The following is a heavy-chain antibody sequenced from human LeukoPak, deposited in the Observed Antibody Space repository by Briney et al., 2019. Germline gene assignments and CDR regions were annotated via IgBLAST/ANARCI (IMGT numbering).Heavy chain of an antibody. CDR1: GFTFSSYG. D-gene: IGHD4-11*01. CDR2: ITYDGSSK. J-gene: IGHJ4*02. CDR3: ARLATVTTFSAAVC. Sequence: GRSLRLSCAASGFTFSSYGMHWVRQAPGKGLEWVAVITYDGSSKYYADSVKGRFTISRDNSKNTLYLQMNSLRAEDTAVYSCARLATVTTFSAAVCWGQRTLVS. V-gene: IGHV3-30*03.